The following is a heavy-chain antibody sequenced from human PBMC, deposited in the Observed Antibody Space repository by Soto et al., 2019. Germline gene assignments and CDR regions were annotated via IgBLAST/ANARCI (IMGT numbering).Heavy chain of an antibody. D-gene: IGHD3-16*01. CDR1: GFTFSRYW. J-gene: IGHJ4*02. CDR2: ISGDGVHT. CDR3: ARLGFVGEGDF. V-gene: IGHV3-74*01. Sequence: EVQLAESGGGLIQPGGSLRLSCATSGFTFSRYWIHWVRQAPGEGLVWVSRISGDGVHTDYAESVKGRFTVSRDIAKSTGYLQMNNVRAEDTAIYYCARLGFVGEGDFWGQGTLVTVSS.